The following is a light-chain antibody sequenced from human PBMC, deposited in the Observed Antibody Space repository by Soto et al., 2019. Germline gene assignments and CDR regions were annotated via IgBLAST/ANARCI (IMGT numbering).Light chain of an antibody. CDR2: EVS. CDR1: SSDVGGYNY. Sequence: QSALTQPASVSGSPGQSITISCTGTSSDVGGYNYVYWYQQHPGKAPKLLIYEVSYRRSGVSNRFSGSKSGNTAPLTISGLQAEDEADYYCSSYTSRNTLVFGTGTKVTVL. CDR3: SSYTSRNTLV. V-gene: IGLV2-14*01. J-gene: IGLJ1*01.